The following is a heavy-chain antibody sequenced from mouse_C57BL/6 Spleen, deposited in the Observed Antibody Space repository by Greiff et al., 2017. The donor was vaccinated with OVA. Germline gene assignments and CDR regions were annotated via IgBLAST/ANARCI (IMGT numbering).Heavy chain of an antibody. V-gene: IGHV7-3*01. J-gene: IGHJ4*01. Sequence: EVKLMESGGGLVQPGGSLSLSCAASGSTFTDYYMSWVRQPPGKALEWLGFIRNKANGYTTEYSASVKGRFTISRDNSQSILYLQMNALRAEDSATYYCARYLLPYAMDYWGQGTSVTVSS. CDR3: ARYLLPYAMDY. CDR1: GSTFTDYY. D-gene: IGHD1-1*01. CDR2: IRNKANGYTT.